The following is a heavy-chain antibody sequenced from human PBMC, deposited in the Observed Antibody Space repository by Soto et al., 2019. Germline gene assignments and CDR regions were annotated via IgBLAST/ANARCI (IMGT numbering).Heavy chain of an antibody. CDR2: ISAYNGNT. J-gene: IGHJ4*02. Sequence: GASVKVSCKASGYTFTSYGISWVRQAPGQGLEWMGWISAYNGNTNYAQKLQGRVTMTTDTSTSTAYMELRSLRSDDTAVYYCARARDPYFEHEGSFDYWGRGTLVTVSS. CDR1: GYTFTSYG. D-gene: IGHD3-10*01. V-gene: IGHV1-18*01. CDR3: ARARDPYFEHEGSFDY.